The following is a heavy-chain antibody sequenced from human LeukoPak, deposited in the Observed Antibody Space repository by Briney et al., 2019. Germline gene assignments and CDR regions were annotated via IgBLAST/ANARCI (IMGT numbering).Heavy chain of an antibody. V-gene: IGHV4-59*01. CDR2: IYYSGST. CDR3: ARGGGYSYGSSFYYYYYYMDV. CDR1: GGSISSYY. D-gene: IGHD5-18*01. Sequence: SETLSLTCTVSGGSISSYYWSWIRQPPGKGLEWIGYIYYSGSTNYNPSLKSRVTISVDTSKNQFSLKLSSVTAADTAVYYCARGGGYSYGSSFYYYYYYMDVWGKGTTVTISS. J-gene: IGHJ6*03.